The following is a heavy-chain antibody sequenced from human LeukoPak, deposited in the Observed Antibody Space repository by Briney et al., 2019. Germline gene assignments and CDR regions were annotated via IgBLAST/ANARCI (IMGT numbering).Heavy chain of an antibody. V-gene: IGHV3-53*01. CDR3: AKCSGWSVRGKDYYSYYMDV. D-gene: IGHD6-19*01. J-gene: IGHJ6*03. CDR2: SYSGGRT. CDR1: GFTVSSNY. Sequence: GWSVRLSCVACGFTVSSNYMSGVGQAPGKGLDGVSVSYSGGRTYYADSVTGRLTISRDNSKNKRYLQMNSLRAEGAAVYYCAKCSGWSVRGKDYYSYYMDVWGRGTTVTVSS.